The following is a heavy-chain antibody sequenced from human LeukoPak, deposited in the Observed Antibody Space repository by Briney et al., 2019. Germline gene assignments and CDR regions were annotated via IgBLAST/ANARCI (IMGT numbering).Heavy chain of an antibody. D-gene: IGHD3-10*01. CDR3: AKDSIPVLLTNWFDP. J-gene: IGHJ5*02. Sequence: GGSLRLSCAASGFTFSSYGMHWVRQAPGKGLEWVAVISYDGSNKYYADSVKGRFTISRDNSKNTLYLQMNSLRAEDTAVYYCAKDSIPVLLTNWFDPWGQGTLVTVSS. CDR2: ISYDGSNK. CDR1: GFTFSSYG. V-gene: IGHV3-30*18.